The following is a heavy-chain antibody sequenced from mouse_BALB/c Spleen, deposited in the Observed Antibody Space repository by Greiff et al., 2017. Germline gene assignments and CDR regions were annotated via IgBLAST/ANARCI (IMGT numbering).Heavy chain of an antibody. Sequence: EVQLVESGGGLVQPGGSRKLSCAASGFTFSDYGMSWVRQAPGKGPEWVAFISNLAYSIYYADTVTGRFTISRENAKNTLYLEMSSLRSEDTAMYYCARDSYGSSPAWFAYWGQGTLVTVSA. D-gene: IGHD1-1*01. CDR3: ARDSYGSSPAWFAY. V-gene: IGHV5-15*02. CDR1: GFTFSDYG. J-gene: IGHJ3*01. CDR2: ISNLAYSI.